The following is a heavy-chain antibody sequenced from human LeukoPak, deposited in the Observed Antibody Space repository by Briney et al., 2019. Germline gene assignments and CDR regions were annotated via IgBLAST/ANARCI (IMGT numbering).Heavy chain of an antibody. CDR3: ARGYGDFRYYYYYYMDV. CDR1: GYSFTSYW. V-gene: IGHV5-51*01. Sequence: GESLKISCKGSGYSFTSYWIGWVRQMPGKGLEWMGIIYPGDSDTRYSPSFQGQVTISADKSISTAYLQWSSLKASGTAMYYCARGYGDFRYYYYYYMDVWGKGTTVTVSS. J-gene: IGHJ6*03. CDR2: IYPGDSDT. D-gene: IGHD4-17*01.